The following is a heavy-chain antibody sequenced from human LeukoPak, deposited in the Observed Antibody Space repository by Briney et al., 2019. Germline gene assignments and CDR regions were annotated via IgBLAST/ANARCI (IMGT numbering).Heavy chain of an antibody. J-gene: IGHJ4*02. CDR2: IKPDGSET. V-gene: IGHV3-7*01. Sequence: GGSLRLSCAASGFMFTTYWMTWVRQAPGKGPEWVANIKPDGSETYYVDSVKGRFTISRDNTKSLLYLQMNSLRGEDAAVYYCANQARRTGYYFDNWGQGTLVTVSS. CDR1: GFMFTTYW. CDR3: ANQARRTGYYFDN.